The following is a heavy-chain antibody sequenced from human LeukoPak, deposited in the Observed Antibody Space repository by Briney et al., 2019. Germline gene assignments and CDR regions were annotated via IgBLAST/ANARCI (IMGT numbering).Heavy chain of an antibody. CDR3: ARMSRFYYYDSSGYFDY. V-gene: IGHV5-51*01. J-gene: IGHJ4*02. D-gene: IGHD3-22*01. CDR2: IYPGDSDT. CDR1: GYSFTSYW. Sequence: GESLKISCKGSGYSFTSYWIGWVRKMPGKGLEWMGIIYPGDSDTRYSPSFQGQVTISADKSISTAYLQWSSLKASDTAMYYCARMSRFYYYDSSGYFDYWGQGTLVTVSS.